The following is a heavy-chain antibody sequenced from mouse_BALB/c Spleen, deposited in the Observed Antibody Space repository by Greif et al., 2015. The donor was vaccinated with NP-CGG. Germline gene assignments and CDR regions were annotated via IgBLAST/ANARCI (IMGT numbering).Heavy chain of an antibody. J-gene: IGHJ4*01. CDR3: ARDKGNLTGAMDY. CDR2: IRNKANGYTT. CDR1: GFTFTDYY. V-gene: IGHV7-3*02. Sequence: EVKLMESGGGLVQPGGSLRLSCATSGFTFTDYYMSWVRQPPGKALEWLGFIRNKANGYTTEYSASVKGRFTISRDNSQSILYLQMNTLRAEDSATYYCARDKGNLTGAMDYWGQGTSVTVSS. D-gene: IGHD4-1*01.